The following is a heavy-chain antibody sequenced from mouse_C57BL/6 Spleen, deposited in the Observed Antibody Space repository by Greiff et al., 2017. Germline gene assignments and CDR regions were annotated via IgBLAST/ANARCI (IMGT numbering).Heavy chain of an antibody. V-gene: IGHV1-74*01. J-gene: IGHJ4*01. CDR1: GYTFTSYW. Sequence: VKLQQPGAELVKPGASVKVSCKASGYTFTSYWMHWVKQRPGQGLEWIGRIHPSDSDTNYNQQFKGKATLTVDKSSSTAYPQLSSLTTEDSAVYYCGNYGYAMDGWGRGTTVTVS. CDR2: IHPSDSDT. D-gene: IGHD1-1*01. CDR3: GNYGYAMDG.